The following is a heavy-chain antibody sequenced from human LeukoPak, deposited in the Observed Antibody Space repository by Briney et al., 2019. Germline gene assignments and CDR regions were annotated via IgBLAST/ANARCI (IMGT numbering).Heavy chain of an antibody. CDR1: GFIFTGYF. D-gene: IGHD3-3*01. CDR2: IKHVGSEK. Sequence: GGSLRLSCAASGFIFTGYFMSWVRQAPGQGLEWVASIKHVGSEKYYVDSVRGRFTISRDNTKNLLYLQMSSLRAEDTAVYYCATDRGWRTSGYYLYYFEYWGQGTLVTFSS. J-gene: IGHJ4*02. V-gene: IGHV3-7*01. CDR3: ATDRGWRTSGYYLYYFEY.